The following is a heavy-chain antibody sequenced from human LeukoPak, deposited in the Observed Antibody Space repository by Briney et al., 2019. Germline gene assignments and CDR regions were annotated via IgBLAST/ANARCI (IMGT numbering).Heavy chain of an antibody. CDR3: ARGSIAVAGTGIDY. J-gene: IGHJ4*02. CDR1: GFTVSSNY. CDR2: IYSGGST. D-gene: IGHD6-19*01. Sequence: GGSLRLSCAASGFTVSSNYMSWVRQAPGKGLEWVSVIYSGGSTYYADSVKGRFTISRDNSKNTLYLQMNSLRAEDTAVYYCARGSIAVAGTGIDYWGQGTLVTVSS. V-gene: IGHV3-66*01.